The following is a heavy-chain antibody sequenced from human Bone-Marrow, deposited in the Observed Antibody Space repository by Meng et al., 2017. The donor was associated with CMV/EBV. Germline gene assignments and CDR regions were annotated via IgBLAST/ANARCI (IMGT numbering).Heavy chain of an antibody. CDR1: GDTFTNYD. J-gene: IGHJ6*02. D-gene: IGHD2-2*01. CDR2: MNPESGNT. CDR3: ARGRIPAAAHYSYYYGMDV. V-gene: IGHV1-8*03. Sequence: ASVKVSCNASGDTFTNYDINWLRQASGQGLEWMGWMNPESGNTGSAQKFQSRLTIMRNTALNTTYMELTSLRSEDTAIYFCARGRIPAAAHYSYYYGMDVWGQGATVTVSS.